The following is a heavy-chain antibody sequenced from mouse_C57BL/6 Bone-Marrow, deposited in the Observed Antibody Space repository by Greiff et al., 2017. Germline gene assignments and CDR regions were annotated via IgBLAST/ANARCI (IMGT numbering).Heavy chain of an antibody. V-gene: IGHV1-50*01. J-gene: IGHJ1*03. CDR2: IDPSDSYT. D-gene: IGHD1-1*01. CDR3: ATVEGYFDV. Sequence: QVQLQQPGAELVKPGASVKLSCKASGYTFTSYWMQWVKQRPGQGLEWIGEIDPSDSYTNYNQTFKGKATLTVDTSSSTAYMQLSSLTSEDSAVYYCATVEGYFDVWGTGTTVTVSS. CDR1: GYTFTSYW.